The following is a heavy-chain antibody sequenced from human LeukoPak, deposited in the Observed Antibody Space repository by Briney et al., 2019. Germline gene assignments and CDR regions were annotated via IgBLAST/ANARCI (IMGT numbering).Heavy chain of an antibody. CDR2: IYYSGST. CDR1: GGSISSSSYY. D-gene: IGHD5-18*01. J-gene: IGHJ4*02. V-gene: IGHV4-39*07. CDR3: ARDPSTAKDTAMVLLGY. Sequence: PSETLSLTCTVSGGSISSSSYYWGWIRQPPGKGLEWIGSIYYSGSTYYNPSLKSRVTISVDTSKNQFSLKLSSVTAADTAVYYCARDPSTAKDTAMVLLGYWGQGTLVTVSS.